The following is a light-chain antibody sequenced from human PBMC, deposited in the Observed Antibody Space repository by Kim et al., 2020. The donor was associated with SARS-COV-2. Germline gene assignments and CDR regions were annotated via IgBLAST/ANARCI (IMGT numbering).Light chain of an antibody. CDR2: GAS. Sequence: VSPGDRATLSCRASQSVSSYLAWYQQKPGQAPRLLLSGASTRATGIPGRFSGSGSGTEFTLTISSLQSEDFAVYYCQQYNNWPTTFGQGTRLEIK. CDR3: QQYNNWPTT. V-gene: IGKV3-15*01. J-gene: IGKJ5*01. CDR1: QSVSSY.